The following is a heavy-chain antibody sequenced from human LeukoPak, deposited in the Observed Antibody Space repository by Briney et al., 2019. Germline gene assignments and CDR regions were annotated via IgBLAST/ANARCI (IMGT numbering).Heavy chain of an antibody. CDR2: TDGTGGDS. J-gene: IGHJ4*02. D-gene: IGHD6-19*01. V-gene: IGHV3-23*01. CDR3: AKSIVAGSYFDY. CDR1: GFTFSDFA. Sequence: GGSLRLSCVASGFTFSDFAMSWVRQTPGKRLEWVASTDGTGGDSYYADSVKGRFTIFRDNSKNTLYLQMNSLRAEDTAVYYCAKSIVAGSYFDYWGQGTLVTVSS.